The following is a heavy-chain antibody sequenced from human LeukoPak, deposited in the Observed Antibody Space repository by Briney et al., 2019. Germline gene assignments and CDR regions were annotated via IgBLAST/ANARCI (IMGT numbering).Heavy chain of an antibody. CDR3: ARHDWFDP. V-gene: IGHV3-66*04. J-gene: IGHJ5*02. CDR2: IYSGGST. Sequence: PGGSLRLSCAASGFTFSSYAMSWVRQAPGKGLEWVSVIYSGGSTYYADSVKGRSTISRDISKNTLYLQMNSLRVEDTAVYYCARHDWFDPWGQGTRITVSS. CDR1: GFTFSSYA.